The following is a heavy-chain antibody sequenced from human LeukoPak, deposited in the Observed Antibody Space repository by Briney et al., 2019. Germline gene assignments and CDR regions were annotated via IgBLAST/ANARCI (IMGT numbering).Heavy chain of an antibody. CDR1: GGSISSYY. V-gene: IGHV4-59*01. CDR3: ARLGWFGPFDY. J-gene: IGHJ4*02. CDR2: IYYSGST. D-gene: IGHD3-10*01. Sequence: KPSETLSLTCTVSGGSISSYYWSWIRQPPGKGLEWIGYIYYSGSTNYNPSLKSRVTISVDTSKNQFSLKLSSVTAADTAMYYCARLGWFGPFDYWGQGTLVTVSS.